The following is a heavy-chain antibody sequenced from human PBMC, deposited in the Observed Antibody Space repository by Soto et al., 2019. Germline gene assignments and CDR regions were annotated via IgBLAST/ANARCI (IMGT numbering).Heavy chain of an antibody. CDR1: GYRFASYW. CDR2: IYPGDSDT. Sequence: GESLKISCKGSGYRFASYWIAWVRQVPGRGLEWMGIIYPGDSDTKYSPSFQGLVTMSVDKSTSPAYLQWNSLKAADTAAYYCARQGSSGYYYYGMDVWGQGTTVTVSS. J-gene: IGHJ6*02. CDR3: ARQGSSGYYYYGMDV. V-gene: IGHV5-51*01. D-gene: IGHD3-10*01.